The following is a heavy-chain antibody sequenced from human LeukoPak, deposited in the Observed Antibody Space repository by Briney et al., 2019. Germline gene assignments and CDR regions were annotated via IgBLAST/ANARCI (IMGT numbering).Heavy chain of an antibody. CDR1: GYTFTNKY. CDR3: ARDQEGFAY. Sequence: GASVTVSYKASGYTFTNKYIHGVRQAPGQGGEGMGMIYPRDGSTSYAQKFQGRVTVTRDTSTSTVHVELSAVRSEATAVYYCARDQEGFAYWGQGTLVTVSS. V-gene: IGHV1-46*01. CDR2: IYPRDGST. J-gene: IGHJ4*02.